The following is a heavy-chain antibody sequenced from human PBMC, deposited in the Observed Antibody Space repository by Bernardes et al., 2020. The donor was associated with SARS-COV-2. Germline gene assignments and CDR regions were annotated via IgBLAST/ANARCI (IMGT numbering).Heavy chain of an antibody. J-gene: IGHJ6*02. CDR1: EFTFRNYG. CDR2: ISYDGSNK. Sequence: GRSLRLFFGASEFTFRNYGRHWVREAPGKGLEWVAVISYDGSNKHYADSVKGRFTISRDNSKNTLFLQMNSLRAEDTALYYCAKDSLFVSGSNNYYGMDVWGQGTTVTVSS. D-gene: IGHD1-26*01. V-gene: IGHV3-30*18. CDR3: AKDSLFVSGSNNYYGMDV.